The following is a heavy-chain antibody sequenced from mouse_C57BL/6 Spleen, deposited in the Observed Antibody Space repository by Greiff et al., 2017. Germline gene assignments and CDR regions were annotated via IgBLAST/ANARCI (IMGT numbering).Heavy chain of an antibody. CDR3: ARRGTYYSNYPYYFDY. Sequence: QVQLKQPGAELVMPGASVKLSCKASGYTFTSYWMHWVKQRPGQGLEWIGEIDPSDSYTNYNQKFKGKSTLTVDKSSSTAYMQLSSLTSEDSAVYYCARRGTYYSNYPYYFDYWSHGTTLTVSS. CDR1: GYTFTSYW. V-gene: IGHV1-69*01. J-gene: IGHJ2*01. CDR2: IDPSDSYT. D-gene: IGHD2-5*01.